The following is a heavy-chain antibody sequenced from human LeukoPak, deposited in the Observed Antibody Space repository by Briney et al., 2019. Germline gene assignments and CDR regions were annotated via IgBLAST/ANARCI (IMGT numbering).Heavy chain of an antibody. Sequence: GASVKVSCKASGYTFTSYYLHWVRQAAGQGLEWMSIINPSGASTSYEQKFQGRVTMTSDTSTSRVYMELSSLRSEDTAVYYCARGIVTAAGTGGWYFDYWGQGTLVTVSS. D-gene: IGHD6-13*01. J-gene: IGHJ4*02. CDR3: ARGIVTAAGTGGWYFDY. CDR2: INPSGAST. CDR1: GYTFTSYY. V-gene: IGHV1-46*01.